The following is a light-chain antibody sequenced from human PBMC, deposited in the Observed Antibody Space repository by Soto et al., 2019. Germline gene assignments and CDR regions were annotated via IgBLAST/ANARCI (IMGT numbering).Light chain of an antibody. V-gene: IGLV2-14*01. Sequence: QSALTPPASLSGSPGHLITIPCTATSSDISAYDYVSWSQQHPGKAPTLMISEVNNRHPAVSNRLSGSKSGNTAYLTISELQVEDEAEYFCFPFPTPRPHVFGPGHKVTVL. J-gene: IGLJ1*01. CDR2: EVN. CDR1: SSDISAYDY. CDR3: FPFPTPRPHV.